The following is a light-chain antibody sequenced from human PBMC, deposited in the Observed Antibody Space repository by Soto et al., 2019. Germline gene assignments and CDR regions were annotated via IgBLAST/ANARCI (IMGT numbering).Light chain of an antibody. CDR1: QSVSSY. V-gene: IGKV3-11*01. J-gene: IGKJ4*01. CDR2: DAS. CDR3: QQRSNWPLLT. Sequence: EIVLPQSPATLSLSPGERATLSCRASQSVSSYLAWYQQKPGQAPRLLIHDASNRATGIPARSSGSGSGTEFTLTISSLEPEDCAVYSCQQRSNWPLLTFGGGTKVEIK.